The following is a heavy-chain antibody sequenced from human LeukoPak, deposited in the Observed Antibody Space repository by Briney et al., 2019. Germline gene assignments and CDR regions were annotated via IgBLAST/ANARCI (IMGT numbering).Heavy chain of an antibody. CDR3: ARDPGVYSSGSYAPGWFDP. V-gene: IGHV1-18*04. J-gene: IGHJ5*02. Sequence: ASEKVSCKASGYTFYTYGLSWVRQAPGQGLEWMGWISPYSGHANYAQKLQGRVTMTTDTSTSTAYMELRSLRSDDTAMYYCARDPGVYSSGSYAPGWFDPWGQGSLVTVSS. D-gene: IGHD6-19*01. CDR2: ISPYSGHA. CDR1: GYTFYTYG.